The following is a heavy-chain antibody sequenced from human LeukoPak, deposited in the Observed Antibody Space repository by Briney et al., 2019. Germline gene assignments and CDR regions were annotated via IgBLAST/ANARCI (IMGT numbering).Heavy chain of an antibody. Sequence: PGGSLRLSCAASGFTFSSYWMHWVRQAPGKGLVWVSRINSDGSSTSYADSVKGRFTISRDNSKNTLYLQMNSLRAEDTAVYYCAKGALYYYDNWFDPWGQGTLVTVSS. CDR2: INSDGSST. J-gene: IGHJ5*02. V-gene: IGHV3-74*01. D-gene: IGHD3-22*01. CDR1: GFTFSSYW. CDR3: AKGALYYYDNWFDP.